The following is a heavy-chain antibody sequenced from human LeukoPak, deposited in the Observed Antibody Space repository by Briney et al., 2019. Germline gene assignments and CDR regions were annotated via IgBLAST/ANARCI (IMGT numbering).Heavy chain of an antibody. CDR3: AKAYYDSSGYPIDY. D-gene: IGHD3-22*01. CDR1: GFTFSSYA. Sequence: GGSLRLSCAASGFTFSSYAMSWVRQAPGKGLEWVSAISGSGGSTYYADSVKGRFTISRDNSKNTLYLQMNSLRAEDTAVYYCAKAYYDSSGYPIDYWGQGTLVTVSS. CDR2: ISGSGGST. V-gene: IGHV3-23*01. J-gene: IGHJ4*02.